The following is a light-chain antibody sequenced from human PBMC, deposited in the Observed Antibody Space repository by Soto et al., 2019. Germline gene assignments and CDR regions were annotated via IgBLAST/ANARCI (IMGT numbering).Light chain of an antibody. CDR3: QQYNNWPPLT. Sequence: EIVMTQSPATLSMSPGERATLSCRASQGVVRSLAWYQQKPGQAPRLLIHGASTRATGIPARFSGSGSGTEFTLTISSLQSEDFAVYYCQQYNNWPPLTFGGGTKVEIK. CDR1: QGVVRS. CDR2: GAS. J-gene: IGKJ4*01. V-gene: IGKV3-15*01.